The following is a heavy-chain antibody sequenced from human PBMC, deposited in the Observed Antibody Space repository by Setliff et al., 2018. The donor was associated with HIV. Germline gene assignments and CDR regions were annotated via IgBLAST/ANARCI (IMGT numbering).Heavy chain of an antibody. CDR3: ARVFGVRQAFDN. D-gene: IGHD3-10*02. CDR1: GYSFARYG. Sequence: ASVKVSCKASGYSFARYGLSWVRQAPGQGLEWMGWIHPNRGGTNYAQKFQGRVTMTRDTSITTAYMELSRLSSDDTAVYYCARVFGVRQAFDNWGQGTLVTVSS. V-gene: IGHV1-2*02. J-gene: IGHJ4*02. CDR2: IHPNRGGT.